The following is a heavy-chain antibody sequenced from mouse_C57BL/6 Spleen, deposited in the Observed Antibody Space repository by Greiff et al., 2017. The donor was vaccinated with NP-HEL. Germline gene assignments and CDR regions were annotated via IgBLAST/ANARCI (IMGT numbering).Heavy chain of an antibody. Sequence: EVKLMESGGGLVQPGGSMKLSCAASGFTFSDAWMDWVRQSPEQGLEWVAEISNNANNPATYYADSVKGRFTISRYDSKSSVYLQRNSVRAEDTGMYYCTTVLLGSHAMDYWGQGTSVTVAS. J-gene: IGHJ4*01. D-gene: IGHD4-1*01. CDR2: ISNNANNPAT. V-gene: IGHV6-6*01. CDR3: TTVLLGSHAMDY. CDR1: GFTFSDAW.